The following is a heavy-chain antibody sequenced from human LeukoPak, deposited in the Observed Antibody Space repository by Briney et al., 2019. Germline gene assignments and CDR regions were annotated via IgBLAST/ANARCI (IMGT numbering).Heavy chain of an antibody. V-gene: IGHV1-18*01. Sequence: GASVKVSCKASGYTFTSYGISWVRQAPGQGLEWMGWISAYNGNTNYAQKLQGRVTMTTDTSTSTAYMELRSLRSDDTAVYYCARDLRGTGYSSSWYVADYWGQGTLVTVSS. CDR2: ISAYNGNT. CDR1: GYTFTSYG. J-gene: IGHJ4*02. CDR3: ARDLRGTGYSSSWYVADY. D-gene: IGHD6-13*01.